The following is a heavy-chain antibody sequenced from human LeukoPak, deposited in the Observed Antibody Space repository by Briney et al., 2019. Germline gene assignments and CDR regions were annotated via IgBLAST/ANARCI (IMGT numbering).Heavy chain of an antibody. D-gene: IGHD1-26*01. V-gene: IGHV1-2*02. CDR1: GYTFTVYY. CDR3: ARRQLVGATDY. J-gene: IGHJ4*02. Sequence: ASVTVSFTASGYTFTVYYMHWVRQAPGQGLEWMGWINPNSGGTNYAQKFQGRVTMTRDTSISTAYMELSRLRSDDTAVYYCARRQLVGATDYWGQGTLVTVSS. CDR2: INPNSGGT.